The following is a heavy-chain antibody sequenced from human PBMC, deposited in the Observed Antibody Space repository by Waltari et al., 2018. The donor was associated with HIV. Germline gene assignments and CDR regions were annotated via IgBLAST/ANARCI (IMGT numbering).Heavy chain of an antibody. Sequence: QVQLVQSGAEVKKPGASVKVSCKTSGYIFTNYGLNWVRQVPGQGLEWMGQITTYNDTTNYAQILQDRVILTTDPSTRTVYMELRGLRSDDTAIYYCARDRQTPGSFYFDYWGQGTLVTVSS. CDR3: ARDRQTPGSFYFDY. V-gene: IGHV1-18*01. CDR1: GYIFTNYG. J-gene: IGHJ4*02. CDR2: ITTYNDTT. D-gene: IGHD2-15*01.